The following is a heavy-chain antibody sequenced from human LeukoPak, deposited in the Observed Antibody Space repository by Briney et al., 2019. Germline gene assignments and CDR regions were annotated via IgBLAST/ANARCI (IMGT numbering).Heavy chain of an antibody. V-gene: IGHV3-30*18. D-gene: IGHD3-10*01. CDR2: MSYDGSNQ. Sequence: GGSLRLSCAASGFTFSSYWMHWVRQAPGQGLEWVAVMSYDGSNQYYADSVKGRFTISRDNSKNTLHLQMNSLRAEDTAVYYCAKDRGESRRMVRGVMDYWGQGTLVTVSS. J-gene: IGHJ4*02. CDR1: GFTFSSYW. CDR3: AKDRGESRRMVRGVMDY.